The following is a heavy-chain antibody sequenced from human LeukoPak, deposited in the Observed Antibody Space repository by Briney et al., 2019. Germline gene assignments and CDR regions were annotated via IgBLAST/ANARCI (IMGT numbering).Heavy chain of an antibody. CDR3: ARDWDDSSGFPFDY. V-gene: IGHV3-7*01. Sequence: PGGSLRLSRAVSGFTFSSYWMSWVRQAPGKGLEWVANIKQDGSERYYVDSVKGRFTISRDNAKNSLYLQMNSLRAEDTAVYYCARDWDDSSGFPFDYWGQGALVTVSS. J-gene: IGHJ4*02. D-gene: IGHD3-22*01. CDR1: GFTFSSYW. CDR2: IKQDGSER.